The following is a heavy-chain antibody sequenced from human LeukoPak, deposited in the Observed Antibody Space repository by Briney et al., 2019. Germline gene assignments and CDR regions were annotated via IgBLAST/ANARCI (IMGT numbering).Heavy chain of an antibody. D-gene: IGHD4-17*01. CDR1: GGSLSTHH. V-gene: IGHV4-59*11. Sequence: PSETLSLTCVVSGGSLSTHHWSWIRQSPGRGLEWIGYISDSGSTNYNPSLKSRVTISVDTSKNQFSLKLSSVTAADTAVYSCARGLTTVTTFNWFDPWGQGTLVAVSS. CDR2: ISDSGST. J-gene: IGHJ5*02. CDR3: ARGLTTVTTFNWFDP.